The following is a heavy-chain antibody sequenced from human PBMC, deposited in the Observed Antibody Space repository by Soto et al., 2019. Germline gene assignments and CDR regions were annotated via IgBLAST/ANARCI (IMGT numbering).Heavy chain of an antibody. D-gene: IGHD3-22*01. V-gene: IGHV1-18*01. Sequence: ASVKVSCKASGYTFTNYGISWVRQAPGQGLEWMGWISAYNGNTNYAQKLQGRVTMTTDTSTSTAYMELRSLRSDDTAVYYCARDWDYYDSSGYNWFDPWGQGTLVTVSS. CDR1: GYTFTNYG. J-gene: IGHJ5*02. CDR3: ARDWDYYDSSGYNWFDP. CDR2: ISAYNGNT.